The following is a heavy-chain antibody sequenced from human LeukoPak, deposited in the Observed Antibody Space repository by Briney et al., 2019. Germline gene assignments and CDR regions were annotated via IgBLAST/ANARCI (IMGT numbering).Heavy chain of an antibody. CDR3: ARDRRYYYDSSGYIGPFDY. CDR2: ISTYNDNT. V-gene: IGHV1-18*01. J-gene: IGHJ4*02. CDR1: GYAFMNYG. Sequence: ASVKVSCKASGYAFMNYGISWVRQAPGQGLEWMGWISTYNDNTKYAVKFQGRVTMTTDTSTSTAYMDLRSLRSDDTAVYYCARDRRYYYDSSGYIGPFDYWGQGTLVTVSS. D-gene: IGHD3-22*01.